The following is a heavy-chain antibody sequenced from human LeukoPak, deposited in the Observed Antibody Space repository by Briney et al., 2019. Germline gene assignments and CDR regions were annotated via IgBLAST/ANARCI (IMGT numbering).Heavy chain of an antibody. CDR2: INPTSGAT. J-gene: IGHJ3*01. CDR1: GYTFTDYY. V-gene: IGHV1-2*02. CDR3: AREFRTTTWSFDAFDR. Sequence: ASVKVSCKASGYTFTDYYMHWVRQAPGQGLDWVGWINPTSGATNYAQKFQGRVTMTRDTSNNTSYMELSRLRSDDTAVYYCAREFRTTTWSFDAFDRWGQGTMVTVSS. D-gene: IGHD1/OR15-1a*01.